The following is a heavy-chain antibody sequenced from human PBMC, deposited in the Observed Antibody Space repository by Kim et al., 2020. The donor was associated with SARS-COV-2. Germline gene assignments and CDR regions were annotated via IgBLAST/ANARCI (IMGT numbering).Heavy chain of an antibody. CDR3: AKDIFPLTTLGSHVGMDV. Sequence: KGRFTISRDNAKNSLYLQMNSLRAEDTALYYCAKDIFPLTTLGSHVGMDVWGQGTTVTVSS. J-gene: IGHJ6*02. V-gene: IGHV3-9*01. D-gene: IGHD4-17*01.